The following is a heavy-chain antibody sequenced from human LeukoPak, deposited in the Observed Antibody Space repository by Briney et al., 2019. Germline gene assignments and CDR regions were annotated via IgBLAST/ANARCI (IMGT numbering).Heavy chain of an antibody. CDR3: AKNIWTEMATIYYYMGV. CDR1: GFTFSSYA. V-gene: IGHV3-23*01. J-gene: IGHJ6*03. Sequence: GGSLRLSCAASGFTFSSYAMSWVRQAPGKGLEWVSAISGSAYSTYYADSVKGRFTISRDNSKNTLYLQMNSLRAEDTAVYYCAKNIWTEMATIYYYMGVWGKGTTVTVS. CDR2: ISGSAYST. D-gene: IGHD5-24*01.